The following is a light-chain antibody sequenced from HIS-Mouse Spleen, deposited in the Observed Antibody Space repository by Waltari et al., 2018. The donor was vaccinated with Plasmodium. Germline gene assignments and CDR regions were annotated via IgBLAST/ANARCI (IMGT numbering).Light chain of an antibody. CDR2: EDN. J-gene: IGLJ3*02. CDR1: ALPTKY. CDR3: YSTDSSGNHRV. V-gene: IGLV3-10*01. Sequence: SYELTQPPSVSVSPGQTARITCSGDALPTKYAYWYQQKSGQAPVLVNYEDNKRPSGIPERFSGSSSGTMATLTISGAQVEDEADYYCYSTDSSGNHRVFGGGTKLTVL.